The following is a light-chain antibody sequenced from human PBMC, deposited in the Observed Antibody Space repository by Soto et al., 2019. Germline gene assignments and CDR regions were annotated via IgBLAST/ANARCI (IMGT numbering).Light chain of an antibody. CDR3: QQYGSSPS. Sequence: EIVLTQSPGTLSLSPGERATLSCRASQSVSSSYLAWYQQKPGQAPRLLIYGASSRATGIPDRFSGSGSGTDFTLTISRLEPEDFAEYYCQQYGSSPSFDQGTKLEIK. CDR2: GAS. V-gene: IGKV3-20*01. CDR1: QSVSSSY. J-gene: IGKJ2*01.